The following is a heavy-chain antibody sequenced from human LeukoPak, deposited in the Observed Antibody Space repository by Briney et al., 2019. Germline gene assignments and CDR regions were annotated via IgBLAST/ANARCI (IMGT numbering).Heavy chain of an antibody. CDR3: ARQRGYCSGGSCRGWFDP. D-gene: IGHD2-15*01. V-gene: IGHV3-21*01. Sequence: PGGSLRLSCAASEFTFSGYWMNWVRQAPGKGLEWVSSISSSSSYIYQADSVKGRFTISRDNAKNSLYLQMNSLRVEDTAVYYCARQRGYCSGGSCRGWFDPWGQGTLVTVSS. CDR2: ISSSSSYI. J-gene: IGHJ5*02. CDR1: EFTFSGYW.